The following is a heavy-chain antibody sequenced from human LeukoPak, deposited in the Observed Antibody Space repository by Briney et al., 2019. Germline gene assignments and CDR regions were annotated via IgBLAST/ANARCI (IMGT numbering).Heavy chain of an antibody. Sequence: SETLSLTCTVSGGSTSSSSYYWGWIRQPPGKGLEWIGSIYYSGSTYYNPSLKSRVTISVDTSKNRFSLKLSSVTAADTAVYYCARRSYDFWSGYPYNWFDPWGQGTLVTVSS. J-gene: IGHJ5*02. CDR2: IYYSGST. CDR1: GGSTSSSSYY. CDR3: ARRSYDFWSGYPYNWFDP. D-gene: IGHD3-3*01. V-gene: IGHV4-39*01.